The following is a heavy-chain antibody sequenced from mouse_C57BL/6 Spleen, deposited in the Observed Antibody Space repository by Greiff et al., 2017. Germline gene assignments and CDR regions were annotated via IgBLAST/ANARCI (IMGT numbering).Heavy chain of an antibody. D-gene: IGHD2-2*01. J-gene: IGHJ2*01. CDR3: ASTGAYGYGLDY. CDR1: GYTFTSYW. CDR2: IDPSDSYT. Sequence: QVQLQQPGAELVMPGASVKLSCKASGYTFTSYWMPWVKQRPGQGLEWIGEIDPSDSYTNYNQKFKGKSTLTVDKSSSTAYMQLSSLTSEDSAVYYCASTGAYGYGLDYGGQGTTLTVSS. V-gene: IGHV1-69*01.